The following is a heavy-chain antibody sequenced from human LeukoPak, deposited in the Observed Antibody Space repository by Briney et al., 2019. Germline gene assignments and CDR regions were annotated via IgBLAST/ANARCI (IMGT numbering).Heavy chain of an antibody. Sequence: ASVKVSCKASGYTFTSYGISWVRQAPGQGLEWMGWISAYNGNTNYAQKLQGRVTMTTDTYMNTAYMELRSLRSDDTAVYYCAGSLGYCTSNVCYLKYWGQGTLVTVSS. CDR2: ISAYNGNT. D-gene: IGHD2-8*01. V-gene: IGHV1-18*01. J-gene: IGHJ4*02. CDR1: GYTFTSYG. CDR3: AGSLGYCTSNVCYLKY.